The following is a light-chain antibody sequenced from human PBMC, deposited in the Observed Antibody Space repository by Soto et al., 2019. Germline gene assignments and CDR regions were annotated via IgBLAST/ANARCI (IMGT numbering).Light chain of an antibody. Sequence: DIQMTQSPSTLSASVGDRVIITCRASQSLGTWLAWYQQKPGTAPVLLIYDVSRLESGAPSRFSGSGSGTEFTLTISSLQPDDFATYYCQQYFSYPLTFGGGTRVEIK. CDR1: QSLGTW. V-gene: IGKV1-5*01. J-gene: IGKJ4*01. CDR2: DVS. CDR3: QQYFSYPLT.